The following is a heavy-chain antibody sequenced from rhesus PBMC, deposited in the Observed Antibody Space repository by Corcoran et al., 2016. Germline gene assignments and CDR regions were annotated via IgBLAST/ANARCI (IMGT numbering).Heavy chain of an antibody. Sequence: QVQLQESGPGVVKPSETLSLTCAFSGGSISDSYRWSWIRQPPGKGLERIGYIYGSNTSTNDKPSLKSRVTIAKDTSKNQFSLKLSSVTAADTAVYYCARERMGFDVWGPGVLVTVFS. CDR3: ARERMGFDV. J-gene: IGHJ5-1*01. V-gene: IGHV4S10*01. D-gene: IGHD3-9*01. CDR1: GGSISDSYR. CDR2: IYGSNTST.